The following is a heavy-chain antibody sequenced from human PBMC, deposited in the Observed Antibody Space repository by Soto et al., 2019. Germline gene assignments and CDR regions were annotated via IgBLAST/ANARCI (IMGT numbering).Heavy chain of an antibody. D-gene: IGHD3-22*01. CDR2: INHSGST. CDR3: ARDPRWYYGSSGYYLDY. V-gene: IGHV4-34*01. J-gene: IGHJ4*02. CDR1: GGSFSGYY. Sequence: SETLSLTCAVYGGSFSGYYWSWIRQPPGKGLEWIGEINHSGSTNYNPSLKSRVTISVDTSKNQFSLKLSSVTAADTAVYYCARDPRWYYGSSGYYLDYWGQGTLVTVSS.